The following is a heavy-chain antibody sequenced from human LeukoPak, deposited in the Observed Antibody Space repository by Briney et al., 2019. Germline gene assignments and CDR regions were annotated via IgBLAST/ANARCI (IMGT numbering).Heavy chain of an antibody. Sequence: KTSETLSLTCTVSGGSISSYYWSWIRQPAGKGREGVGRIYTSGSTKYNPSLKSRVTMSVDTSKNQFSLKLSSVTAADTAVYYCARVRRGYCSSTSCYYFDYWGQGTLVTVSS. D-gene: IGHD2-2*01. CDR2: IYTSGST. V-gene: IGHV4-4*07. J-gene: IGHJ4*02. CDR1: GGSISSYY. CDR3: ARVRRGYCSSTSCYYFDY.